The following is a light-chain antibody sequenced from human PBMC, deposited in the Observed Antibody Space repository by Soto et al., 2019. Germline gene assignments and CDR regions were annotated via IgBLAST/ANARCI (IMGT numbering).Light chain of an antibody. J-gene: IGKJ3*01. Sequence: EILFTQSPATLSLSPGERATLSCRASQSVSSYLAWYQQTPGQAPRLLIYDASNRATGIPARFSGSWSGTDFTLTISRLEPEDFSVYYCQQYGRYPFTFGPGTKVDIK. V-gene: IGKV3-11*01. CDR1: QSVSSY. CDR3: QQYGRYPFT. CDR2: DAS.